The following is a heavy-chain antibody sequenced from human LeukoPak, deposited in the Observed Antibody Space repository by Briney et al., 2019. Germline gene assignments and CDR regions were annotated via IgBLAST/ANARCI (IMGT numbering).Heavy chain of an antibody. Sequence: RSGGSLRLSCAASGFTFSSYSMNWVRQAPGKGLEWVSSISSSSSYIYYADSVKGRFTISRDNAKNSLYLQMNSLRAEDTAVYYCAGQYYDYVWGSYRLDYWGQGTLVTVSS. CDR2: ISSSSSYI. D-gene: IGHD3-16*02. CDR3: AGQYYDYVWGSYRLDY. CDR1: GFTFSSYS. V-gene: IGHV3-21*01. J-gene: IGHJ4*02.